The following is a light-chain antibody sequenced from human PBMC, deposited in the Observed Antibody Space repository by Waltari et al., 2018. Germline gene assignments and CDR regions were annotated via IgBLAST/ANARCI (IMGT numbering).Light chain of an antibody. CDR2: GTS. V-gene: IGKV3-20*01. CDR3: QQYAYSPFT. CDR1: QSVRSSY. Sequence: IVLTQSPGTLSLSTGEGATLSCRASQSVRSSYIVWYQQKPVHALRLLSYGTSSRATGIPDRFSGSGSGTDFTLTINRLEPEDFAVYYCQQYAYSPFTFGQGTKLEIK. J-gene: IGKJ2*01.